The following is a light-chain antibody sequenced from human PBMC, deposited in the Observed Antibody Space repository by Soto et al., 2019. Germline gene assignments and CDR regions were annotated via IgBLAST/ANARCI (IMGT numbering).Light chain of an antibody. CDR2: DVS. Sequence: HSVLTQPASVSGSPGQSITISCTGTSSDVGGYNYVSWYQQHPGKAPKLMIYDVSNRPSGISNRFSGSKSGNTASLTISGLQAEDEADYYCCSYTSTSTLLFGGGTKLTVL. J-gene: IGLJ2*01. CDR3: CSYTSTSTLL. CDR1: SSDVGGYNY. V-gene: IGLV2-14*01.